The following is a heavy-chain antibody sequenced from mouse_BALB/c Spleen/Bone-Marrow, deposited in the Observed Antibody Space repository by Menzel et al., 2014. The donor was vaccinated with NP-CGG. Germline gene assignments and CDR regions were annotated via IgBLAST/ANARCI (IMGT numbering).Heavy chain of an antibody. CDR1: GFSLTSYG. V-gene: IGHV2-9*02. CDR3: ARDPPYYSGSGGFAY. CDR2: IWAGGST. D-gene: IGHD1-1*01. J-gene: IGHJ3*01. Sequence: QVQLKDSGPGLVAPSQSLSITCTVSGFSLTSYGVHWVRQPPGKGLEWLGVIWAGGSTNYNSALMSRLSISKDNPKSXVFLKMNSLQTDDTAMYYCARDPPYYSGSGGFAYWGQGTLVTVSA.